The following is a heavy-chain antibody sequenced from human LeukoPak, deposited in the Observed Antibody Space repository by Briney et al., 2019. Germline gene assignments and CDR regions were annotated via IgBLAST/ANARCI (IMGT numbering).Heavy chain of an antibody. Sequence: GGSLRLSCVASGFTFTNYVIHWGRQAPGKGLEWVAFIRSDGTNEYSTDYVQGRFTLSRDNSKNTLYLQMNSLRGEDTAVYYCAKDGDTMSGTYYYDMDVWGKGTTVTIS. CDR2: IRSDGTNE. D-gene: IGHD1-26*01. CDR1: GFTFTNYV. J-gene: IGHJ6*03. V-gene: IGHV3-30*02. CDR3: AKDGDTMSGTYYYDMDV.